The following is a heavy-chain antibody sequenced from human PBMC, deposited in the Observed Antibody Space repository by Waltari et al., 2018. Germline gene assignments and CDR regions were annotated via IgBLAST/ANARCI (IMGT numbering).Heavy chain of an antibody. J-gene: IGHJ3*02. CDR2: INTDGSST. D-gene: IGHD1-7*01. CDR1: GFTFSSSW. V-gene: IGHV3-74*01. Sequence: EVQLVESGGGLVQPGESLRLSCAASGFTFSSSWMHWVRQAPGQGLALVSRINTDGSSTSYADSVRGRSTISRDNAKNTLYLQMNSLTVDDTAVYYCAELSSSAFHIWGQGTMVTVSS. CDR3: AELSSSAFHI.